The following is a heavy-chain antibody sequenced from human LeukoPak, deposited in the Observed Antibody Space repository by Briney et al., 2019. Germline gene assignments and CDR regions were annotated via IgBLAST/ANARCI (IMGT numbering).Heavy chain of an antibody. Sequence: PSETLALTCTVSGGSISSHSWSWIRQPAAKGLDWIGRLYSSGSTNYNPSLKSRVTMSVDTSKNQFSLKLSSVTAADTAVYYCARAYCSGGSCYSGFDYWGQGTLVAVSS. V-gene: IGHV4-4*07. J-gene: IGHJ4*02. CDR2: LYSSGST. CDR1: GGSISSHS. D-gene: IGHD2-15*01. CDR3: ARAYCSGGSCYSGFDY.